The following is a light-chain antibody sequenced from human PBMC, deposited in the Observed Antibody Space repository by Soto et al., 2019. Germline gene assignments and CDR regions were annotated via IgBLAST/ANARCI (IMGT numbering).Light chain of an antibody. Sequence: IQVTQSPSSLSASVGDRVTITCRASQCIRDYLGWYQQKPGKAPKLLIYAASRLQSGVPSRFSGSGFGTDFTLTISGRQPEDFATYYCHQVNSYPHTLGQRTKLEIK. CDR2: AAS. CDR3: HQVNSYPHT. CDR1: QCIRDY. J-gene: IGKJ2*01. V-gene: IGKV1-9*01.